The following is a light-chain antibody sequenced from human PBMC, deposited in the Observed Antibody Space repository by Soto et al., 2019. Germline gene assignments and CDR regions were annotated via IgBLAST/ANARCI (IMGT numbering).Light chain of an antibody. CDR1: QSVGSY. J-gene: IGKJ1*01. CDR3: QQYYSYPPWT. V-gene: IGKV3-11*01. CDR2: DAS. Sequence: EIVLTQSPATLSLSPGERATLSCRASQSVGSYLAWFQQRPGQAPRLVIHDASKRATGIPARFSGSGSGTDFSLTISGLEPEDFATYYCQQYYSYPPWTFGQGTKVEIK.